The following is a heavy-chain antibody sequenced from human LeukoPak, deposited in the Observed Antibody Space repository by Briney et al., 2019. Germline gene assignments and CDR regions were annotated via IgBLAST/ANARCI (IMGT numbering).Heavy chain of an antibody. D-gene: IGHD1-26*01. Sequence: GGSLRLSCAASGFTFSSYGMHWVRQAPGKGLEWVAFIRYDGSNKYYADSVKGRFTISRDNSKNTLYLQMNSLRAEDTAVYYCATSRIVGATEDFDYWGQGTLVTVSS. J-gene: IGHJ4*02. CDR2: IRYDGSNK. CDR3: ATSRIVGATEDFDY. V-gene: IGHV3-30*02. CDR1: GFTFSSYG.